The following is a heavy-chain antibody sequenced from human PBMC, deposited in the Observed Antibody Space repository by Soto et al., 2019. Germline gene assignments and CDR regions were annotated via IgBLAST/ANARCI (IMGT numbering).Heavy chain of an antibody. V-gene: IGHV2-70*01. CDR1: GFSLTTTGMC. CDR3: VRSAYSSGWYRGYFDY. Sequence: GPTLVNPTQTLTLTCTFSGFSLTTTGMCVSWIRQTPVKALEWLALIDWDDDKYYSTSLKTRLTISQDTSKNQVVLRMTNMDPVDTATYYCVRSAYSSGWYRGYFDYWGQGTLVTVSS. D-gene: IGHD6-19*01. CDR2: IDWDDDK. J-gene: IGHJ4*02.